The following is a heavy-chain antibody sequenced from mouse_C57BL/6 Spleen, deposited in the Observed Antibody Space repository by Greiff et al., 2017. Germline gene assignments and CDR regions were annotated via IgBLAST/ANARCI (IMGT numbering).Heavy chain of an antibody. CDR3: AMGPYYYGSTFAY. J-gene: IGHJ3*01. Sequence: QVQLQQPGAELVKPGASVKVSCKASGYTFTSYWMHWVKQRPGQGLEWIGRIHPSDSDTNYNQKFKGKATLTVDKSSSTAYMQLSSLTSADSAVYYCAMGPYYYGSTFAYWGQGTLVTVSA. D-gene: IGHD1-1*01. CDR1: GYTFTSYW. CDR2: IHPSDSDT. V-gene: IGHV1-74*01.